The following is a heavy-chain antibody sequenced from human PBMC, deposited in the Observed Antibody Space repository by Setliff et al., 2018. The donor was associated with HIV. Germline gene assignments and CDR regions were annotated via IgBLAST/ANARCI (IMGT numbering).Heavy chain of an antibody. V-gene: IGHV4-34*01. CDR1: GESFSDYS. D-gene: IGHD2-2*01. CDR2: ISHSGNT. CDR3: ARDQRLPGVQPPYWYFDL. J-gene: IGHJ2*01. Sequence: PSETMSLTCAGYGESFSDYSWNWFRQPPGGGLEWIGEISHSGNTDYNSSLKSRVTISVDTSKKQFSLEMRSLTAADTAIYYCARDQRLPGVQPPYWYFDLWGRGTLVTVSS.